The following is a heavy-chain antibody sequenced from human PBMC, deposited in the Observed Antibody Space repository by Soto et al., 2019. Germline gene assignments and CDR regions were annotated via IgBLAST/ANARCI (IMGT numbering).Heavy chain of an antibody. J-gene: IGHJ3*02. Sequence: PGGSLRLSCAASGFTFSSYAMHWVRQAPGEGLEWVAVISYDGSNKYYADSVKGRFTISRDNSKNTLYLQMNSLRAEDTAVYYCARELMIVVALDIWGQGTMVTVS. CDR2: ISYDGSNK. CDR1: GFTFSSYA. V-gene: IGHV3-30-3*01. D-gene: IGHD3-22*01. CDR3: ARELMIVVALDI.